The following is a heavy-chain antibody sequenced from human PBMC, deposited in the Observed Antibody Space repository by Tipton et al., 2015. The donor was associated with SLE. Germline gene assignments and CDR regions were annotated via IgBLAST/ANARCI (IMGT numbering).Heavy chain of an antibody. Sequence: SLRLSCADSGFIFSTYAMHWVRQAPGKGLEWVAVISYDGSNKYYADSVKGRFTISRDNSKNTLYLQMNSLRGEDTAVHYCAKTVNTPEWGQGTLVTVSS. CDR2: ISYDGSNK. V-gene: IGHV3-30-3*01. CDR3: AKTVNTPE. D-gene: IGHD1-14*01. J-gene: IGHJ4*02. CDR1: GFIFSTYA.